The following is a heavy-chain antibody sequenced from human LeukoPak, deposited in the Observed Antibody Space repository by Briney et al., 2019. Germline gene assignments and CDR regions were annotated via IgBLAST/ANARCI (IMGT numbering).Heavy chain of an antibody. J-gene: IGHJ4*02. Sequence: GGSLRLSCAASGFTFRTHAMSWARQAPGKGLEWVSGISGGGGTTYYADSVKGPFTISRDNSKNTLYLQMDTLRAEDTAIYYCGKEGSGSYYSGDYWGQGTLVTVSS. V-gene: IGHV3-23*01. CDR2: ISGGGGTT. CDR1: GFTFRTHA. CDR3: GKEGSGSYYSGDY. D-gene: IGHD1-26*01.